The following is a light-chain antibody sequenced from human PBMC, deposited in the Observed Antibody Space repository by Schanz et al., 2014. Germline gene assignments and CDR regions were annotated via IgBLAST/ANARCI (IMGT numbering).Light chain of an antibody. CDR3: CSFGGDTNLMI. CDR1: SSDVGGYNL. V-gene: IGLV2-23*03. Sequence: QSALTQPASVSGSPGQSITISCTGTSSDVGGYNLVSWYQHHPGEAPKLLIYDGSKRPSGVSTRFSGSKSGNTASLTISGLQAEDEADYYCCSFGGDTNLMIFGGGTKLTVL. CDR2: DGS. J-gene: IGLJ2*01.